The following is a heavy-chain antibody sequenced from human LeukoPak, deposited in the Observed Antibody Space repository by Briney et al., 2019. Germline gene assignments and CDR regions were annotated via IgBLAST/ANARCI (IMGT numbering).Heavy chain of an antibody. CDR3: AKGSSSGYSRNWFDP. J-gene: IGHJ5*02. D-gene: IGHD5-18*01. V-gene: IGHV3-9*01. CDR1: GFTFDDYA. CDR2: ISWNSGSI. Sequence: GGSLRLSCAASGFTFDDYAMHWVRQAPGKGLEWVSGISWNSGSIGYADSVKGRLTISRDNAKNSLYLQMNSLRAEDTALYYCAKGSSSGYSRNWFDPWGQGTLVTVSS.